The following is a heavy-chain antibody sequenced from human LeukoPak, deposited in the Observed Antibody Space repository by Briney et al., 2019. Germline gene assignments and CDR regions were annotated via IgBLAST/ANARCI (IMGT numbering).Heavy chain of an antibody. CDR1: GGSISSYY. CDR3: ARGGSNGFDY. J-gene: IGHJ4*02. Sequence: PSETLSLTRTVSGGSISSYYWSWIRQPPGKGLEWIGYIYYSGSTNYNPSLKSRVTISVDTSKNQFSLKLSSVTAADTAVYYCARGGSNGFDYWGQGTLVTVSS. D-gene: IGHD1-1*01. CDR2: IYYSGST. V-gene: IGHV4-59*01.